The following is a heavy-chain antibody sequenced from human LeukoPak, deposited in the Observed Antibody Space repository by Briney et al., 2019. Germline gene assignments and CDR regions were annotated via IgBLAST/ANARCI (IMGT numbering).Heavy chain of an antibody. CDR2: IIPIFGTA. CDR3: AGAGYSSSWFDY. V-gene: IGHV1-69*05. CDR1: GGTFSSYA. J-gene: IGHJ4*02. Sequence: GASVKVSCKASGGTFSSYAISWVRQAPGQGLEWMGGIIPIFGTANYAQKFQGRVTITTDESTSTAYMELSSLRSEDTAVYYCAGAGYSSSWFDYWGQGTLVTVSS. D-gene: IGHD6-13*01.